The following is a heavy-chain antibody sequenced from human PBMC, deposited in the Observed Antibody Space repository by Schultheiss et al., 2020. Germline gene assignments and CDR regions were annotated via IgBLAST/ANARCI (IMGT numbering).Heavy chain of an antibody. Sequence: GGSLRLSCAASGFTFSSFAMHWVRQAPGKGPEWVAVISSDGSNKNAVDSVKGRFTISRDNSKNTLYLQMNSLKPEDTALYYCAKALETATIQPDAFHIWGQGTMVTVSS. CDR1: GFTFSSFA. CDR3: AKALETATIQPDAFHI. D-gene: IGHD5-24*01. J-gene: IGHJ3*02. CDR2: ISSDGSNK. V-gene: IGHV3-30*18.